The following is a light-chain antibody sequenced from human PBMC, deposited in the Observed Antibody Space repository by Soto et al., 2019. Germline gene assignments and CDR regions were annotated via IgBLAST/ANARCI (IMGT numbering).Light chain of an antibody. J-gene: IGKJ1*01. CDR3: QQYNNWPRT. CDR1: QSVSSN. V-gene: IGKV3-15*01. CDR2: GAS. Sequence: LAVTQPAATLSVWTGARATLSCRASQSVSSNLAWYQQKPGQAPRLLIYGASTRATGIPARFSGSGSGTEFTLTISSLQSEDFAVYYCQQYNNWPRTFGQGTKVDIK.